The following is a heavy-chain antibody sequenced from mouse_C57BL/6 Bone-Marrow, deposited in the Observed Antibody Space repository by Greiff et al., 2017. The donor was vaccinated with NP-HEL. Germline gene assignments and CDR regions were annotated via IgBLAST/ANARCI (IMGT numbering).Heavy chain of an antibody. J-gene: IGHJ2*01. Sequence: DVHLVESEGGLVQPGSSMKLSCTASGFTFSDYYMAWVRQVPEKGLEWVANINYDGSSTYYLDSLKSRFIISRDNAKNILYLQMSSLKSEDTATYYCARVPNWDDFDYWGQGTTLTVSS. V-gene: IGHV5-16*01. CDR1: GFTFSDYY. CDR3: ARVPNWDDFDY. CDR2: INYDGSST. D-gene: IGHD4-1*01.